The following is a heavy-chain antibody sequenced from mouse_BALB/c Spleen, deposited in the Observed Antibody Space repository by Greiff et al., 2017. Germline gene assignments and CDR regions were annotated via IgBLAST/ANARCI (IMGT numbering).Heavy chain of an antibody. CDR1: GFTFSSYA. Sequence: EVQRVESGGGLVKPGGSLKLSCAASGFTFSSYAMSWVRQTPEKRLEWVASISSGGSTYYPDSVKGRFTISRDNARNILYLQMSSLRSEDTAMYYCASGSSSWFAYWGQGTLVTVSA. J-gene: IGHJ3*01. V-gene: IGHV5-6-5*01. CDR2: ISSGGST. D-gene: IGHD1-1*01. CDR3: ASGSSSWFAY.